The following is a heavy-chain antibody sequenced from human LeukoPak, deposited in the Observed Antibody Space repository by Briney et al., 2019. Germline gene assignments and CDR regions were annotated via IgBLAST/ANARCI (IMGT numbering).Heavy chain of an antibody. V-gene: IGHV3-7*01. D-gene: IGHD2-15*01. CDR3: ARGSQCSGGSGYNTYDN. CDR2: IKQDGSNK. J-gene: IGHJ4*02. Sequence: GGSLRLSCAASGFTFNSYGMSWVRQAPGKGLEWVANIKQDGSNKYYVDSVKGRFTISRDNAKNSLYLQMNSLRAGDTAVYYCARGSQCSGGSGYNTYDNWGQGTLVTVSS. CDR1: GFTFNSYG.